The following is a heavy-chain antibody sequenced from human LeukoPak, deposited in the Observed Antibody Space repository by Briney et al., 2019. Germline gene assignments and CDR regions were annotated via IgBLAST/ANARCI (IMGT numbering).Heavy chain of an antibody. J-gene: IGHJ4*02. D-gene: IGHD6-13*01. V-gene: IGHV3-7*01. CDR3: ARDPGIAAAGTVGYFDF. CDR2: IKQDGSRI. Sequence: GGSLRLSCAASGFTFSSYWMSWVRQAPGKGLEWVANIKQDGSRIHYVDSVKGRFTISRDNAKNSLYLQMNSPRAEDTAVYYCARDPGIAAAGTVGYFDFWGQGTLVTVSS. CDR1: GFTFSSYW.